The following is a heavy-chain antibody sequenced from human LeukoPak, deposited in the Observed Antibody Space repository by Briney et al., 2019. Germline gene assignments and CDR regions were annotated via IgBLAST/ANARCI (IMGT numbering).Heavy chain of an antibody. V-gene: IGHV3-30*02. CDR1: GFTFSSYG. D-gene: IGHD2-15*01. Sequence: GGSLRLSCAASGFTFSSYGMHWVRQAPGKGLEWVAFIRYDGSDKYYADSVKDRFTISRDNSKNTLYLQMNSLKADDTAVYYCAKDQSYVAVVAATLDYWGQGTLVTVSS. CDR2: IRYDGSDK. CDR3: AKDQSYVAVVAATLDY. J-gene: IGHJ4*02.